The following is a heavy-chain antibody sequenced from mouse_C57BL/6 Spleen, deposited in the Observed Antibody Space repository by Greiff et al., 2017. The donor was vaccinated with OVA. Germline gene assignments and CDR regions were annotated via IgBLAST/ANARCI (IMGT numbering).Heavy chain of an antibody. V-gene: IGHV1-66*01. CDR1: GYSFTSYY. J-gene: IGHJ2*01. CDR3: ARGREYFDY. Sequence: QVQLKESGPELVKPGASVKISCKASGYSFTSYYIHWVKQRPGQGLEWIGWIYPGSGNTKYNEKFKGKATLTADTSSSTAYMQLSSLTSEDSAVYYCARGREYFDYWGQGTTLTVSS. CDR2: IYPGSGNT.